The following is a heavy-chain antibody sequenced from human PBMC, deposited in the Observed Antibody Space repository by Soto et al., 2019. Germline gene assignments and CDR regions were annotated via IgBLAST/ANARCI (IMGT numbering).Heavy chain of an antibody. CDR1: GGSISSGGYY. CDR3: AAGFGEPHAFDI. CDR2: IYYSGST. Sequence: SETLSLTCTVSGGSISSGGYYWSWIRQHPGKGLEWIGYIYYSGSTNYNPSLKSRVTISVDTSKNQFSLKLSSVTAADTAVYYCAAGFGEPHAFDIWGQGTMVTVSS. D-gene: IGHD3-10*01. J-gene: IGHJ3*02. V-gene: IGHV4-61*08.